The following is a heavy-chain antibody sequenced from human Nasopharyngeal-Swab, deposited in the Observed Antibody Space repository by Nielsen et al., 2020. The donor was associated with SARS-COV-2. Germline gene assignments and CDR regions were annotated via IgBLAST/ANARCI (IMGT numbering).Heavy chain of an antibody. CDR3: ARHGVAEDY. J-gene: IGHJ4*02. CDR2: IGAYNGNT. CDR1: GYIFTSYD. V-gene: IGHV1-18*01. D-gene: IGHD3-3*01. Sequence: ASVKVSCKAYGYIFTSYDISWVRQARGQGLEGMGWIGAYNGNTNYAQKFQDRVTMTTDTSTSTVYMALRSLRSDDTAGYYCARHGVAEDYWGQGTLVTVSS.